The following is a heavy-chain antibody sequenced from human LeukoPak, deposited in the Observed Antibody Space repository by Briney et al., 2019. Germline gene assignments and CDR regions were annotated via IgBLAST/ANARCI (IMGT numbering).Heavy chain of an antibody. D-gene: IGHD5-18*01. J-gene: IGHJ5*02. V-gene: IGHV1-46*01. CDR2: INPSGGST. CDR1: GYTFTSYG. CDR3: ARAFALGGAMVTSYWFDP. Sequence: ASVKVSCKASGYTFTSYGISWVRQAPGQGLEWMGIINPSGGSTSYAQKFQGRVTMTRDMSTSTVYMELSRLRSDDTAVYYCARAFALGGAMVTSYWFDPWGQGTLVTVSS.